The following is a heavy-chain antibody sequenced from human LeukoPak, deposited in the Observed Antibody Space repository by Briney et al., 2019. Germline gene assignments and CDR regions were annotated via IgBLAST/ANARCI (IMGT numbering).Heavy chain of an antibody. D-gene: IGHD5-12*01. V-gene: IGHV3-30*04. J-gene: IGHJ6*04. CDR2: ISYDGSNK. Sequence: GGSLRLSCAASGFTFSSYAMHWVRQAPGKVLEWVAFISYDGSNKYYADSVKGRFTISRDNSKNTLYLQMNSLRAEGTAVYYCARVDVDIVATMGNYYYYGMDVWGKGTTVTVSS. CDR3: ARVDVDIVATMGNYYYYGMDV. CDR1: GFTFSSYA.